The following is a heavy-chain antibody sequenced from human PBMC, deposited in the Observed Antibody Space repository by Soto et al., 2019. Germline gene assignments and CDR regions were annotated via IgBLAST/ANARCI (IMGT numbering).Heavy chain of an antibody. CDR2: ISYDGNNK. V-gene: IGHV3-30*18. CDR3: AKTGSGWYFDY. D-gene: IGHD6-19*01. CDR1: GFTFISYG. J-gene: IGHJ4*02. Sequence: GGSLRLSCAASGFTFISYGIHWVRQAPGKGLEWVALISYDGNNKYYADSVKGRFTISRDNIKNMLYLQMNSLRAEDTAVYYCAKTGSGWYFDYWGQGTLVTVSS.